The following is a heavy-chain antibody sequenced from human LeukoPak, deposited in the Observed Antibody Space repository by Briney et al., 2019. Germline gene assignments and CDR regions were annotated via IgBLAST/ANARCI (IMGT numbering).Heavy chain of an antibody. D-gene: IGHD3-10*01. J-gene: IGHJ4*02. CDR2: IYYSGST. CDR1: GGSISSGGYY. CDR3: ARGTYGSGSYLGVLFDY. Sequence: PSETPSLTCTVSGGSISSGGYYWSWIRQHPGKGLEWIGYIYYSGSTYYNPSLKSRVTISVDTSKNQFSLKLSSVTAADTAVYYCARGTYGSGSYLGVLFDYWGQGTLVTVSS. V-gene: IGHV4-31*03.